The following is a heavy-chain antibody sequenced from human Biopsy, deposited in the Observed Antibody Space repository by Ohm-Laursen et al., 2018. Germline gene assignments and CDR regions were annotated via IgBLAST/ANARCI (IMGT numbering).Heavy chain of an antibody. CDR3: ARDPYCSGGNCYSPLDH. D-gene: IGHD2-15*01. J-gene: IGHJ4*02. V-gene: IGHV1-2*02. CDR2: IDPDSGRT. Sequence: SVEASCKASGYTFSLYHIHWVRQAPGQGLEWMGLIDPDSGRTSFGQNFQGRVTMTSDTSTGTAYLELTRLRSDDTAVYYCARDPYCSGGNCYSPLDHWGQGTLVTVSA. CDR1: GYTFSLYH.